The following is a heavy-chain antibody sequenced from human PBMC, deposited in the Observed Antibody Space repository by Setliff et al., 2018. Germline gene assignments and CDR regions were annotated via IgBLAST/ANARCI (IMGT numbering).Heavy chain of an antibody. CDR2: ISPGGST. CDR1: GGGGSFSAYY. CDR3: ARGRNIAARLLDS. Sequence: PSETLSLTCGVSGGGGSFSAYYWSWIRQPPGKGLVWIGEISPGGSTIYNPSLRSRVTMSVDTARDQFSLKLISMIAADTAVYYCARGRNIAARLLDSWGQGTLVTVSS. V-gene: IGHV4-34*01. J-gene: IGHJ4*02. D-gene: IGHD6-6*01.